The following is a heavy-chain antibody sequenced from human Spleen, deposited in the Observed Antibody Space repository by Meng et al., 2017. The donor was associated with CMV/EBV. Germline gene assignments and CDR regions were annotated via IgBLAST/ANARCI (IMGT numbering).Heavy chain of an antibody. J-gene: IGHJ5*02. CDR1: GGSFSGYY. V-gene: IGHV4-34*01. D-gene: IGHD2-2*01. CDR3: AREVVVSGASDWFDP. CDR2: INHSGST. Sequence: SETLSLTCAVYGGSFSGYYWTWIRQPPGKGLEWIGEINHSGSTNYNPSLKSRVTISLDTSKNQFSLKLSSVTAADTAVYYCAREVVVSGASDWFDPWGQGTLVTVSS.